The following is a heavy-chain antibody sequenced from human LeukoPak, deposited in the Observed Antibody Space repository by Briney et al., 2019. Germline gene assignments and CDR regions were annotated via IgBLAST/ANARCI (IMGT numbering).Heavy chain of an antibody. D-gene: IGHD2-15*01. V-gene: IGHV1-2*02. J-gene: IGHJ4*02. CDR2: INPNSGGT. Sequence: GASVKVSCKASGYTFTGYYMHWVRQAPGQGLEWMGWINPNSGGTKYAQKFQGRVTMTSDASISTAYMELSSLRSDDTAVYYCASRPDQHLLYYFDYWGQGALVTVSS. CDR1: GYTFTGYY. CDR3: ASRPDQHLLYYFDY.